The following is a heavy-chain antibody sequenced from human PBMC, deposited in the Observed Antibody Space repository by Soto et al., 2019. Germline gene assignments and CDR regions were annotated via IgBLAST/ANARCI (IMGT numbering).Heavy chain of an antibody. J-gene: IGHJ6*02. CDR1: GFTFSRFA. CDR3: AREDYSGSGSLKYGRDV. D-gene: IGHD3-10*01. CDR2: ISDDGRKK. Sequence: QVQLVESGGGVVQAGRSLRLSCAASGFTFSRFAMHWVRQAPGKGLEWVAVISDDGRKKNYVDSVKGRLTISRDNSKNTLYLQVNSMGIEGTAVYYCAREDYSGSGSLKYGRDVWGRGTTTIVSS. V-gene: IGHV3-30*04.